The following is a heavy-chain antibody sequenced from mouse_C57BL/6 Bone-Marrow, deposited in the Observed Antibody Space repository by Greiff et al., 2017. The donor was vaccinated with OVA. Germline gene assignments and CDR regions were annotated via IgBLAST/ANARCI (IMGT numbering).Heavy chain of an antibody. Sequence: EVQLQQSGAELVRPGASVKLSCTASGFNIKDDYMHWVKQRPEQGLEWIGWIDPENGDTEYASKFQGEATITADTSSNTAYLQLSSLTSEDTAVYYCTTRYYGSSSYAMDYWGQGTSVTVSS. J-gene: IGHJ4*01. CDR3: TTRYYGSSSYAMDY. V-gene: IGHV14-4*01. CDR2: IDPENGDT. D-gene: IGHD1-1*01. CDR1: GFNIKDDY.